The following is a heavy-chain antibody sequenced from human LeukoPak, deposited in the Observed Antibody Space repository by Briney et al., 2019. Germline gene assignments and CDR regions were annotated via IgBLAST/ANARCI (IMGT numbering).Heavy chain of an antibody. CDR2: ISSSSSYI. CDR1: GFTLSSYS. Sequence: GGSLRLSCAASGFTLSSYSMHWVRPPPGKGLEWVSSISSSSSYIYYADSVKGRFTISRDHAKNSLYLQMNSLRAEGTAVYYCARDKELELGAFDIWGQGTMVTVSS. V-gene: IGHV3-21*01. D-gene: IGHD1-7*01. J-gene: IGHJ3*02. CDR3: ARDKELELGAFDI.